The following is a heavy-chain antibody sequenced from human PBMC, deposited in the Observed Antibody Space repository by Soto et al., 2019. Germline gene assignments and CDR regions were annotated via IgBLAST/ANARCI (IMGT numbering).Heavy chain of an antibody. Sequence: ASVKVSCKASGYTFTRSGISWVRQAPGQGPAWMGWISSYNGDTNYAQTFQCRVTMTTDTSTSTAYIERRSLSSDDTAVYYCACGGVGTYYYDGMDVWGEG. D-gene: IGHD1-26*01. V-gene: IGHV1-18*01. CDR3: ACGGVGTYYYDGMDV. CDR2: ISSYNGDT. CDR1: GYTFTRSG. J-gene: IGHJ6*01.